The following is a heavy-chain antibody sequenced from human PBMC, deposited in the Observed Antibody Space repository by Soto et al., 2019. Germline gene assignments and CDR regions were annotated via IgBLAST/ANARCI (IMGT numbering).Heavy chain of an antibody. Sequence: QVQLVESGGGVVQPGRARRLSCAASGFTLSSYAMHWVRQAPGKGLEWVAVISYDGSNKYYADSVKGRFTISRDNSKNTLYLQMNSLRAEDTAVYYCARDRVPEFDPWGQGTLVTVSS. J-gene: IGHJ5*02. CDR2: ISYDGSNK. CDR3: ARDRVPEFDP. V-gene: IGHV3-30-3*01. CDR1: GFTLSSYA.